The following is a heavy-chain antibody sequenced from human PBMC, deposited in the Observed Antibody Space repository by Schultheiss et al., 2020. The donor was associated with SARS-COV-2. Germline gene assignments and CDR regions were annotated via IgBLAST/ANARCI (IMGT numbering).Heavy chain of an antibody. CDR1: GFTFSSYA. CDR3: AKVSGIAATDY. J-gene: IGHJ4*02. V-gene: IGHV3-33*06. D-gene: IGHD3-10*01. Sequence: GGSLRLSCAASGFTFSSYAMSWVRQAPGKGLEWVAVIWYDGSNKYYADSVKGRFTISRDNSKNTLYLQMNSLRAEDTAVYYCAKVSGIAATDYWGQGTLVTVSS. CDR2: IWYDGSNK.